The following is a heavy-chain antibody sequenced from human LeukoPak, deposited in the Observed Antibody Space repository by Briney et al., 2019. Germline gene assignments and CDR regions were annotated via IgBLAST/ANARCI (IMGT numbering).Heavy chain of an antibody. CDR2: IRYDGSNK. Sequence: GRSLRLSCAASGFTFSSYAMHWVRQAPGKGLEWVAFIRYDGSNKYYADSVKGRFTISRDNSKNALYLQMNSLRAEDTAVYYCAKAGGFGGYGAFDIWGQGTMVTVSS. V-gene: IGHV3-30*02. J-gene: IGHJ3*02. CDR3: AKAGGFGGYGAFDI. D-gene: IGHD3-10*01. CDR1: GFTFSSYA.